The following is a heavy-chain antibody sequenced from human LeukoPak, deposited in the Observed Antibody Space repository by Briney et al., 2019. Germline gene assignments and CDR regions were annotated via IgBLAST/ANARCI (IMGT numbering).Heavy chain of an antibody. V-gene: IGHV1-18*01. J-gene: IGHJ5*02. CDR1: GYTFTSYG. CDR3: ARDKGAHYFVWLGGTQVWFDP. CDR2: ISAHNGNT. D-gene: IGHD3-9*01. Sequence: ASVKLSCKASGYTFTSYGFTWVRQAPGQGLEWMGWISAHNGNTNYAQKLQGRVTMTTDTSTSTAYMELRSLRSDDTAVYYCARDKGAHYFVWLGGTQVWFDPWGQGTLVTVSS.